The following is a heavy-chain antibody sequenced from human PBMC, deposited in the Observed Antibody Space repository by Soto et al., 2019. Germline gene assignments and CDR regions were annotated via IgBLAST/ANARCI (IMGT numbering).Heavy chain of an antibody. D-gene: IGHD3-10*01. Sequence: QVQLVQSGAEVKKLGASLKLSCKALGFTLTSYLMHWLRKPPGQRLEWMGWINPGNGNKKYSQKFQGRVTITRDTSASIVYMELSSLRSEDTAVYFCARDKGYYGFEGWFDPWGQGTLVTVSS. J-gene: IGHJ5*02. CDR3: ARDKGYYGFEGWFDP. CDR2: INPGNGNK. CDR1: GFTLTSYL. V-gene: IGHV1-3*01.